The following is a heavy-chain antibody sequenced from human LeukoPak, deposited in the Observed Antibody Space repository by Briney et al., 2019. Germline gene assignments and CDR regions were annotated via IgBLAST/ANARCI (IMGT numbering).Heavy chain of an antibody. D-gene: IGHD1-26*01. J-gene: IGHJ4*02. CDR2: IRQDGSEK. Sequence: GGSLRLSCAASGFTFPNYWISWVRQAPGKGLEWVANIRQDGSEKFYVDSVKGRFTISRDNDKSSLYLQMNSLRGEDTAVYFCARVGASWEPILWGQGTLVTVS. V-gene: IGHV3-7*01. CDR3: ARVGASWEPIL. CDR1: GFTFPNYW.